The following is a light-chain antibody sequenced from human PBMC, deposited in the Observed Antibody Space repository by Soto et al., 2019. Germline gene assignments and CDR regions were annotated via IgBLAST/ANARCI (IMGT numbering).Light chain of an antibody. Sequence: QMTQSPSTLSAYVGDRVTITCRASQSISSWLAWYQQKPGKAPKLLIYKASTLESGVPSRFSGSGSGTEFTLTISSLQPDDFATYYCQQYSDSSGAFGQVTKVDVK. CDR1: QSISSW. V-gene: IGKV1-5*03. CDR2: KAS. CDR3: QQYSDSSGA. J-gene: IGKJ1*01.